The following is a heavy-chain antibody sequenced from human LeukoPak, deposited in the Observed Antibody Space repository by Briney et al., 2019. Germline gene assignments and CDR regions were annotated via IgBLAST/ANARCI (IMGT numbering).Heavy chain of an antibody. CDR1: GFTFSSYA. CDR3: AKSPTQYYYDSSGYYSD. Sequence: GGSLRLSCAASGFTFSSYAMSWVRQAPGKGLEWVSAISGSGGSTYYADSVKGRFTISRDNSKNTLYLQMNSLRAEDTAVYYCAKSPTQYYYDSSGYYSDWGQGTLVTVSS. V-gene: IGHV3-23*01. J-gene: IGHJ4*02. D-gene: IGHD3-22*01. CDR2: ISGSGGST.